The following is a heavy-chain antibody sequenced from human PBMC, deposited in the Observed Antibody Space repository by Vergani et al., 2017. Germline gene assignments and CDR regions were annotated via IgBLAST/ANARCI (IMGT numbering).Heavy chain of an antibody. D-gene: IGHD1-26*01. V-gene: IGHV3-7*01. J-gene: IGHJ3*02. CDR2: IKQDGSEK. CDR3: ARVRVGATSAFDI. Sequence: EVQLVESGGGLVQPGGSLRLSCAASGFTFSSYWMSWVRQAPGKGLEWVANIKQDGSEKYYADSVKGRFTISRDNAKNSLYLQLNSLRAEDTAVYYCARVRVGATSAFDIWGQGTMVTVSS. CDR1: GFTFSSYW.